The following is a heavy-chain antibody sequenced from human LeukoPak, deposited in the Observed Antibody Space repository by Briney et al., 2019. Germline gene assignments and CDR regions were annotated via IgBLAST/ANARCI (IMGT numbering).Heavy chain of an antibody. V-gene: IGHV1-18*01. CDR3: ARAYYDFWSGYYQANDAFDI. J-gene: IGHJ3*02. CDR1: GYTFTTYG. Sequence: GASVKVSCKASGYTFTTYGISWVRQAPGQGLEWMGWISAYNGNTNYAQKLQGRVTMTTDTSTSTAYMELRSLRSDDTAVYYCARAYYDFWSGYYQANDAFDIWGQGTMVTVSS. D-gene: IGHD3-3*01. CDR2: ISAYNGNT.